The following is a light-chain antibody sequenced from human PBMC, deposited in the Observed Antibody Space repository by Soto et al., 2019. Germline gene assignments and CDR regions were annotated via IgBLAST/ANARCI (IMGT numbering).Light chain of an antibody. Sequence: QSALTQPASVSGSPGQSITISCSGSRSDVGAYNYVSWYQQSPGKTPKLIIYDVTNRPSGVSDRFSGSKSGNTASLTISGLRAEDESHYYCSSYTTSKTRVFGGGTKLTVL. J-gene: IGLJ2*01. V-gene: IGLV2-14*01. CDR1: RSDVGAYNY. CDR3: SSYTTSKTRV. CDR2: DVT.